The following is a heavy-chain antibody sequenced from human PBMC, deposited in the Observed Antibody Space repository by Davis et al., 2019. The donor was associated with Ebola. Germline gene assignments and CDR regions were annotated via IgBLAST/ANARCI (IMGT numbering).Heavy chain of an antibody. J-gene: IGHJ4*02. CDR3: ARDPPYDQGYDY. CDR1: GFTFSSYS. Sequence: PGGSLRLSCAASGFTFSSYSMNWVRQAPGTGLEWVSSISSSSSYIYYADSVKGRFTISRDNAKNSLYLQMNSLRAEDTAVYYCARDPPYDQGYDYWGQGILVTVSS. V-gene: IGHV3-21*01. D-gene: IGHD3-22*01. CDR2: ISSSSSYI.